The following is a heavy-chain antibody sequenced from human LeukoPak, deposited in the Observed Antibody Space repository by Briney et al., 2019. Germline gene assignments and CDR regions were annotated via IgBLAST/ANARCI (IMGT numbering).Heavy chain of an antibody. J-gene: IGHJ3*02. Sequence: PGGSLRLSCAAYGFTFSSYAMSWVRQAPGKGLEWVSAISGSGGSTYYADSVKGRFTFSRDNSKNTLYLQMNSLRAEDTAVYYCARGGGSTIIVAFDIWGQGTVVTVSS. CDR1: GFTFSSYA. CDR2: ISGSGGST. D-gene: IGHD3-22*01. CDR3: ARGGGSTIIVAFDI. V-gene: IGHV3-23*01.